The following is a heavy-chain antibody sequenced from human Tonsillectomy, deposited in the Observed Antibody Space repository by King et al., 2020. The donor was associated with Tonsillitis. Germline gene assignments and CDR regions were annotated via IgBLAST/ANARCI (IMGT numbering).Heavy chain of an antibody. D-gene: IGHD3-10*01. CDR2: INPNSGGA. CDR3: ARVEGITMVRGVIGNFDY. Sequence: VQLVESGAEVKKPGASVKVSCKASGYTFTGYYMHWVRQAPGQGLEWMGWINPNSGGANSAQKFQGRVTMTRDTSISTAYMELSRLRSDDTAVYYCARVEGITMVRGVIGNFDYWGQGTLVTVSS. CDR1: GYTFTGYY. V-gene: IGHV1-2*02. J-gene: IGHJ4*02.